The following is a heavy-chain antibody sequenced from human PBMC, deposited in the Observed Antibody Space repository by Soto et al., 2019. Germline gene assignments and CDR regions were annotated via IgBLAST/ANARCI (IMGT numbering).Heavy chain of an antibody. Sequence: GWSLRLSCAASGFTFSSYAMHWVRQAPGKGLEWVAVISSDGSNKYYADSVKGRFTISRDNSKNTLYLQMNSLRAEDTAVYYCARELVAGTTRRKYYYYYGMDVWGQGNTGTACS. CDR2: ISSDGSNK. D-gene: IGHD1-7*01. J-gene: IGHJ6*02. V-gene: IGHV3-30-3*01. CDR1: GFTFSSYA. CDR3: ARELVAGTTRRKYYYYYGMDV.